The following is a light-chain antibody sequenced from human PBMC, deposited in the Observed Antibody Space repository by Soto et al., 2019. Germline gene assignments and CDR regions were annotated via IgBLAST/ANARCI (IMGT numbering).Light chain of an antibody. CDR1: QSVSSN. Sequence: EIVLTQSPGTLSLSPGERATLSCRASQSVSSNLAWYQQKPGQAPRLLIYGASPRATGIPARFSGSGSGTEFTLTIGSLQSEDFAVYYCKQYHNWPQTFGQGTKVDIK. CDR2: GAS. V-gene: IGKV3-15*01. CDR3: KQYHNWPQT. J-gene: IGKJ1*01.